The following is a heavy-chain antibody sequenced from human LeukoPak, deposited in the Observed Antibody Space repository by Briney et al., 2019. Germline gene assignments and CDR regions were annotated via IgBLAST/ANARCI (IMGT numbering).Heavy chain of an antibody. J-gene: IGHJ6*02. CDR2: IYYSGST. V-gene: IGHV4-30-4*02. CDR1: GGSISSGDYY. D-gene: IGHD5-12*01. Sequence: SETLSLTCTVSGGSISSGDYYWSWICQPPGKGLEWIGYIYYSGSTYYNPSLKSRVTISVDTSKNQFSLKLSSVTGADTAVYYCARRIVATNYYGMDVWGQGTTVTVSS. CDR3: ARRIVATNYYGMDV.